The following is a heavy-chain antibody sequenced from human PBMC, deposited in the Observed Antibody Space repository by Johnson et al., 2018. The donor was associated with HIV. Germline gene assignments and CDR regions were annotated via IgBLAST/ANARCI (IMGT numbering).Heavy chain of an antibody. V-gene: IGHV3-30*18. J-gene: IGHJ3*01. Sequence: VQLVESGGGVVRPGESLRLSCAASGFTFSNYGMHWVRQSPGRGLEWVAVILNDGTNQFYADSVKGRFTISRDNSKNTLYLEMYSLRVEDTAVYYCVKMYYNFWSGYSAQMDAFDVWGQGTMVTVSS. CDR1: GFTFSNYG. CDR2: ILNDGTNQ. D-gene: IGHD3-3*01. CDR3: VKMYYNFWSGYSAQMDAFDV.